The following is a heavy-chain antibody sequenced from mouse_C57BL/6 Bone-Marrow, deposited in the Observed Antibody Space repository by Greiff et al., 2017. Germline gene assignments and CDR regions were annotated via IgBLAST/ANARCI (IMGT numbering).Heavy chain of an antibody. CDR3: ARHYSNFWFAY. Sequence: QVQLQQSGAELVRPGTSVKVSCKASGYAFTNYLIEWVKQRPGQGLEWIGVINPGSGGTNYNEKFKGKATLTADKSSSTAYMQLSSLTSEDSAVYFCARHYSNFWFAYWGQGTLVTVSA. CDR2: INPGSGGT. J-gene: IGHJ3*01. D-gene: IGHD2-5*01. V-gene: IGHV1-54*01. CDR1: GYAFTNYL.